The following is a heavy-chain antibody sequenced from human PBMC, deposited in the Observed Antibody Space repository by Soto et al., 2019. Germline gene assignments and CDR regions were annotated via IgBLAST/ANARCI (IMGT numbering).Heavy chain of an antibody. V-gene: IGHV3-23*01. D-gene: IGHD3-16*01. Sequence: GGSLRLSCAASGFTFSTYAMSWVRQAPGKGLEWVSVISDRGGTTEYADSVKGRFTISRDNSKNTLLLQMNSLRAEDTAVYYCARGGRGRRFDMWGQGTMVTVSS. CDR2: ISDRGGTT. CDR3: ARGGRGRRFDM. J-gene: IGHJ3*02. CDR1: GFTFSTYA.